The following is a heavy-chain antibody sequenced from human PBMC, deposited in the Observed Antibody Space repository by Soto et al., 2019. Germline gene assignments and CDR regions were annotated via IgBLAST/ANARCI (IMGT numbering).Heavy chain of an antibody. CDR1: GYTFTYYY. Sequence: GASVKVSCKASGYTFTYYYIHWVRQAPGQGLEWMGIINPNSGSTTYAQRFQGRVTMTRDTSTSTVYMELTSLTSEDTAIYYCARGPYSHGSLYYLSYWGQGTRVTVSS. D-gene: IGHD3-10*01. CDR3: ARGPYSHGSLYYLSY. J-gene: IGHJ4*02. CDR2: INPNSGST. V-gene: IGHV1-46*01.